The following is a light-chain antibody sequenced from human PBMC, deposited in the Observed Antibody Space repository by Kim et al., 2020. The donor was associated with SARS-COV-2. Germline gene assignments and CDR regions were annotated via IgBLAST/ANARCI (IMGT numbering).Light chain of an antibody. CDR2: RNN. CDR3: SAWDISLSAWV. J-gene: IGLJ3*02. V-gene: IGLV10-54*04. Sequence: QAGLTQPPSMSKDLRQTATLTCTGNSNNVGNLGAAWLQQHQGHPPKLISYRNNNRPSGISERFSASRSGNTASLTITGLQPEDEADYYCSAWDISLSAWVFGGGTQLTVL. CDR1: SNNVGNLG.